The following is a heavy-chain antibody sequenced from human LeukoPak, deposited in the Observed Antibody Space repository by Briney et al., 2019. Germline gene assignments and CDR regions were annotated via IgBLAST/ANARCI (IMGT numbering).Heavy chain of an antibody. J-gene: IGHJ4*02. Sequence: SETLSLTCAVYGGSFSGYYWSWIRQPPGKGLEWIGEINHSESTNYNPSLKSRVTISVDTSKNQFSLKLSSVTAADTAVYYCARLEGSHAFDIWGQGTLVTVSS. CDR3: ARLEGSHAFDI. CDR1: GGSFSGYY. V-gene: IGHV4-34*01. CDR2: INHSEST. D-gene: IGHD3-16*01.